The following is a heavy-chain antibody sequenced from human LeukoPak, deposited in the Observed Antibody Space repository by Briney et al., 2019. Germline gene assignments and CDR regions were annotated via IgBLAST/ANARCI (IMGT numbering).Heavy chain of an antibody. CDR2: ISSSSSYI. Sequence: GGSLRLSCAASGFTFSSYSMNWVRQAPGKGLEWVSSISSSSSYIYYADSVKGRFTIFRDNAKNSLYLQMNSLRAEDTAVYYCARDKKTAAAGTDYYYYYGMDVWGQGTTVTVSS. CDR1: GFTFSSYS. D-gene: IGHD6-13*01. V-gene: IGHV3-21*01. CDR3: ARDKKTAAAGTDYYYYYGMDV. J-gene: IGHJ6*02.